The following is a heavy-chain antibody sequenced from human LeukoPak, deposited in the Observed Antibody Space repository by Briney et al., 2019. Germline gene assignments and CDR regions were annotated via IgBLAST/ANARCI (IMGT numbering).Heavy chain of an antibody. Sequence: SETLSLTCSVSGGSISSFYCSWTRQPPGNGLEWIGYTSYSGNTNYNPSLKSRVTMSVDTSRKQFSLRLTSVTAADTAVYYCTRAPRKAWFDPWGQGTLVTVSS. CDR1: GGSISSFY. CDR3: TRAPRKAWFDP. CDR2: TSYSGNT. V-gene: IGHV4-59*01. J-gene: IGHJ5*02. D-gene: IGHD1-14*01.